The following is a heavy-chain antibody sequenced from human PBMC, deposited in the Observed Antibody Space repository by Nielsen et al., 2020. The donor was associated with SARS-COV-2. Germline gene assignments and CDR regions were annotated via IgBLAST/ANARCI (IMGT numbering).Heavy chain of an antibody. CDR2: INHSGST. V-gene: IGHV4-34*01. D-gene: IGHD1-26*01. J-gene: IGHJ2*01. Sequence: SETLSLTCTVSGGSISSYYWSWIRQPPGKGLEWIGEINHSGSTNYNPSLKSRVTISVDTSKNQFSLKLSSVTAADTAVYYCARTPYYYNWYFDLWGRGTLVTVSS. CDR1: GGSISSYY. CDR3: ARTPYYYNWYFDL.